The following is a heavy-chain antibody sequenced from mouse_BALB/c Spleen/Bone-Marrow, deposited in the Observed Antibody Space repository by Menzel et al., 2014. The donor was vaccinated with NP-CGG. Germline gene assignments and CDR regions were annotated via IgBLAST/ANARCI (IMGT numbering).Heavy chain of an antibody. CDR2: INPYNDGA. D-gene: IGHD3-2*01. V-gene: IGHV1-14*01. Sequence: EVKLMESGPELVKPGASVKMSCKASGYTFTSYVMHWVKQKPGQGLEWIGYINPYNDGAKYNEKFKGKATLTSDKSSSTAYMELSSLTSEDSVVYYCARPRQLGLPYYFDYWGQGTTLTVSS. CDR3: ARPRQLGLPYYFDY. CDR1: GYTFTSYV. J-gene: IGHJ2*01.